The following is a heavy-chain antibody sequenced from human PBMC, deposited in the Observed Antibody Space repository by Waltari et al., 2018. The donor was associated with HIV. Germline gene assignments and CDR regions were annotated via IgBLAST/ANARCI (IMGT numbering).Heavy chain of an antibody. Sequence: QVQLQQWGAGLLKPSETLSLTCAAYGGSFSGYYWSWIRQPPGKGLEWIGEINHSGSTNYNPSLKSRVTISVDTSKNQFSLKLSSVTAADTAVYYCARTIRDLTIFGVVSGMDVWGQGTTVTVSS. CDR3: ARTIRDLTIFGVVSGMDV. CDR1: GGSFSGYY. J-gene: IGHJ6*02. V-gene: IGHV4-34*01. CDR2: INHSGST. D-gene: IGHD3-3*01.